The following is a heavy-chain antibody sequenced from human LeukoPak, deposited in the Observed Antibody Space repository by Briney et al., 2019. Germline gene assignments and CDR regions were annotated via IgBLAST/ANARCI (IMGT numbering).Heavy chain of an antibody. CDR3: ARGYYDILTGYYANWLDP. J-gene: IGHJ5*02. CDR2: VYYSGST. D-gene: IGHD3-9*01. CDR1: GGSISSYY. V-gene: IGHV4-59*01. Sequence: PSETLSLTCTVSGGSISSYYWSWIRQPPGKGLEWIGYVYYSGSTNYNPSLKSRVTISVDTSKNQFSLKLSSVTAADTAVYYCARGYYDILTGYYANWLDPWGQGTLVTVSS.